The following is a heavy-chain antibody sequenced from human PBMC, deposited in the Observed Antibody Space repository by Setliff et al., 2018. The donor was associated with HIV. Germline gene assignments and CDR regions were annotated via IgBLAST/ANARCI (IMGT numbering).Heavy chain of an antibody. J-gene: IGHJ5*02. CDR2: INSDGSST. CDR1: GFTFSSYW. V-gene: IGHV3-74*01. Sequence: ETLSLSCAASGFTFSSYWMHWVRQAPGKGLVWVSRINSDGSSTSYADSVKGRFTISRDNARTSLFLEMRSLRDEDTAVYLCANLWELGAWGQGTLVTVSS. D-gene: IGHD3-16*01. CDR3: ANLWELGA.